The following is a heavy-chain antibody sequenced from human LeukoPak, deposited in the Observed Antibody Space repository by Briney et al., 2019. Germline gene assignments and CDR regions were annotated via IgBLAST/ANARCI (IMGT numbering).Heavy chain of an antibody. V-gene: IGHV1-24*01. Sequence: VASVKVSCKVSGYTLTELSMHWVRQAPGKGLEWMGGFDPEDGETIYAQKFQGRVTMTEDTSTDTAYMELSSLRSEDTAVYYCARAMKEGTMVRGVIGAADVWGKGTTVTISS. D-gene: IGHD3-10*01. J-gene: IGHJ6*04. CDR1: GYTLTELS. CDR3: ARAMKEGTMVRGVIGAADV. CDR2: FDPEDGET.